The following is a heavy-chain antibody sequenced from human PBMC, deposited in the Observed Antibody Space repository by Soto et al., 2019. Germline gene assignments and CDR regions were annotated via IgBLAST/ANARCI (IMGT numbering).Heavy chain of an antibody. CDR3: ASLIYDSSNFYDNDY. D-gene: IGHD3-22*01. V-gene: IGHV3-73*02. J-gene: IGHJ4*02. CDR1: GFTFSGSS. CDR2: SRSKANNYAT. Sequence: EVQLVESGGGLVQPGGSLRLSCAASGFTFSGSSMHWVRQASGKGLELVARSRSKANNYATTYAASVKGRFTISRDESKNTTYLQMNSLKTEDTAIYYCASLIYDSSNFYDNDYWGQGTLVTVSS.